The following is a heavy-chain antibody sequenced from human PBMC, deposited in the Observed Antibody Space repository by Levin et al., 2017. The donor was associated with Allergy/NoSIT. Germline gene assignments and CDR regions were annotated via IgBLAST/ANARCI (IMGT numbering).Heavy chain of an antibody. CDR1: GFTFSSYA. D-gene: IGHD1-7*01. CDR2: ISGSGGST. CDR3: AKDRNSEGTSHNY. V-gene: IGHV3-23*01. Sequence: GGSLRLSCAASGFTFSSYAMSWVRQAPGKGLEWVSVISGSGGSTYYADSVKGRFTISRDNSKNMLYMQMNSLRAEDTAVYYCAKDRNSEGTSHNYWGQGTLVTVSS. J-gene: IGHJ4*02.